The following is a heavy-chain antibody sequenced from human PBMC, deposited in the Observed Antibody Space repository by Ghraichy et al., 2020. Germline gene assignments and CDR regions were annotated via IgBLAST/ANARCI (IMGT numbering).Heavy chain of an antibody. D-gene: IGHD1-7*01. J-gene: IGHJ4*02. CDR3: ARGELWVSK. Sequence: GSLRLSCTVSGGSLISYYWSWIRQPPGKGLEWIGYISYSGTTNYNPSLKTRVAISVDTSKNQFSLKLSSVTAADTGVYYCARGELWVSKWGQGTLVTVSS. CDR2: ISYSGTT. CDR1: GGSLISYY. V-gene: IGHV4-59*01.